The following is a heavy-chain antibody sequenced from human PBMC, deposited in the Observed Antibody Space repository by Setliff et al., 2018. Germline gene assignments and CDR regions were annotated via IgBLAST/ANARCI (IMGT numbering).Heavy chain of an antibody. J-gene: IGHJ5*01. D-gene: IGHD1-26*01. V-gene: IGHV4-39*07. CDR1: GDSINRSGYY. CDR3: ARSYHLVLTNWFDA. Sequence: SETLSLTCNVSGDSINRSGYYWGWIRQPPGKGLEWIGSMYYSGSNDYNPFLKSRVTISLDTSKNQFSLRLTSVTAADTAVYYCARSYHLVLTNWFDAWGHGTLVTVSS. CDR2: MYYSGSN.